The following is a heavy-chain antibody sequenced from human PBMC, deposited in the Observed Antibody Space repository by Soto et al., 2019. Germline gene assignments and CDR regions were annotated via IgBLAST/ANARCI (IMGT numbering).Heavy chain of an antibody. CDR3: SADRPEIVLGWWV. Sequence: GASVKVSCKASGSGFISSGIQWVRQAHGQHLEWIGGIVVASGQTNYAQNVRGRVAITRYTSTATAYIELTGLTSEDTAVYFCSADRPEIVLGWWVWGQGTTVTVSS. V-gene: IGHV1-58*02. J-gene: IGHJ6*02. CDR2: IVVASGQT. CDR1: GSGFISSG. D-gene: IGHD2-8*02.